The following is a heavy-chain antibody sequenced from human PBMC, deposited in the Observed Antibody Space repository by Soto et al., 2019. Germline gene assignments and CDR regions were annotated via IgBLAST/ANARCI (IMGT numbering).Heavy chain of an antibody. V-gene: IGHV5-10-1*01. CDR2: IDPSDSHT. CDR1: GYIFTTYW. D-gene: IGHD6-13*01. Sequence: GESLKISCNGSGYIFTTYWITWVRQMPGKGLEWMGRIDPSDSHTNYSPSFQGHVTISVDKSINTAYLQWSSLRASDTAMYYCARSRAASGVVPFDPWGQGTLVTVSS. J-gene: IGHJ5*02. CDR3: ARSRAASGVVPFDP.